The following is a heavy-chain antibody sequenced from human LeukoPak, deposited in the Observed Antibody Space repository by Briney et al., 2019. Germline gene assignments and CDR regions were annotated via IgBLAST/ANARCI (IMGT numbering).Heavy chain of an antibody. CDR1: GFTFSSYA. V-gene: IGHV3-23*01. Sequence: GGSLRLSCAASGFTFSSYAMSWVRQAPGEGLEWVSAISGSGGSTYYADSVKGRFTISRDNSKNTLYLQMNSLRAEDTAVYYCAKDYLAVEAYFDHWGQGTLVTVSS. CDR2: ISGSGGST. CDR3: AKDYLAVEAYFDH. J-gene: IGHJ4*02. D-gene: IGHD6-19*01.